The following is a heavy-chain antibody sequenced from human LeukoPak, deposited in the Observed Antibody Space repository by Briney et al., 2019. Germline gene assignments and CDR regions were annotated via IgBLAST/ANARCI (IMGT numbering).Heavy chain of an antibody. CDR3: AKDSGVVTAIPYWYFDL. CDR2: ISYDGSNK. D-gene: IGHD2-21*02. V-gene: IGHV3-30*18. CDR1: GFTFSSYG. Sequence: GGSLRLSCAASGFTFSSYGMHWVRQAPGKGLEWVAVISYDGSNKYYADSVKGRFTISRDNSKNTLYLQMNSLRAEDTAVYYCAKDSGVVTAIPYWYFDLWGRGTLVTVSS. J-gene: IGHJ2*01.